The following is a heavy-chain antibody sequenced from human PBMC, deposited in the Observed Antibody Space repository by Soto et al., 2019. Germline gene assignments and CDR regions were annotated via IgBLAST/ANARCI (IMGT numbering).Heavy chain of an antibody. CDR1: GGSINSGDYY. CDR2: IYYSGST. V-gene: IGHV4-30-4*01. J-gene: IGHJ4*02. CDR3: ARMIFGVVLSPFDY. Sequence: SETLSLTCTVSGGSINSGDYYWSWIRQPPGKGLEWIGYIYYSGSTYYNPPLRSRVTISIDTSKNHFFLNLSSVTAADTAMYYCARMIFGVVLSPFDYWGQGTLVTVSS. D-gene: IGHD3-3*01.